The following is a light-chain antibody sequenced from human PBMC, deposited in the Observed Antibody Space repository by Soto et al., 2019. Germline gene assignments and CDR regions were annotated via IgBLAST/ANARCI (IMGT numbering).Light chain of an antibody. CDR2: EVS. J-gene: IGLJ1*01. V-gene: IGLV2-14*01. CDR3: YSYTSSSTNV. Sequence: QSALTQPASVSGSPGQSITISCTGTSSDIGGYNFVSWYQHHPGKAPKLMIFEVSNRPSGVSNRFSGSKSGNTASLTISGLQPEDEADYFCYSYTSSSTNVFGSGTKLTVL. CDR1: SSDIGGYNF.